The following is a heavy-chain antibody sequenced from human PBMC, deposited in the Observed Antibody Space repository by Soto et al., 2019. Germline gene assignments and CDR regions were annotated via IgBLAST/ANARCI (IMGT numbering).Heavy chain of an antibody. J-gene: IGHJ6*02. D-gene: IGHD3-22*01. Sequence: SVKVSCKDSGGTFSSYAISWVRQAPGQGLEWMGGIIPIFGTANYAQKFQGRVTITADKSTSTAYMELSSLRSEDTAVYYCASEAASQLVITTVGGGYYYYGMDVSGQGTTVTVSS. CDR3: ASEAASQLVITTVGGGYYYYGMDV. CDR2: IIPIFGTA. V-gene: IGHV1-69*06. CDR1: GGTFSSYA.